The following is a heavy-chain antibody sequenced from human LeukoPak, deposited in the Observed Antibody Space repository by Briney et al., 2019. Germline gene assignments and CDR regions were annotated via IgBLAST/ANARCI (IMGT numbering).Heavy chain of an antibody. Sequence: ASVKVSCKASGYTFTSYGISWVRQAPGQGLEWMGWISAYNGNTNYAQKLQGRVTMTTDTSTSTAYMELRSLRSDDTAVYYCARDPVEYYYDSSGYGTNWFDPWGQGTLVTVSS. V-gene: IGHV1-18*01. CDR1: GYTFTSYG. CDR3: ARDPVEYYYDSSGYGTNWFDP. D-gene: IGHD3-22*01. J-gene: IGHJ5*02. CDR2: ISAYNGNT.